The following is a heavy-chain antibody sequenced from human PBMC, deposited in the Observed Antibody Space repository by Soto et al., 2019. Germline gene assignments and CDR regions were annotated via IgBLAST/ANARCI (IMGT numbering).Heavy chain of an antibody. CDR3: ATGDEEQWLDYFDY. J-gene: IGHJ4*02. CDR1: GYTLTELS. Sequence: ASVKVSCKVSGYTLTELSMHWVRQAPGKGLEWMGGFDPEDGETIYAQKFQGRVTMTEDTSTDTAYMELSSLRSEDTAVYYCATGDEEQWLDYFDYWGQGTLVTVSS. CDR2: FDPEDGET. V-gene: IGHV1-24*01. D-gene: IGHD6-19*01.